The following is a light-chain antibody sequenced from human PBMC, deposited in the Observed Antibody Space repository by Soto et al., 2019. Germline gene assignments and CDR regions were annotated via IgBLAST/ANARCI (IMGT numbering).Light chain of an antibody. V-gene: IGKV3-20*01. CDR3: QRLVPPLSWT. CDR2: GAS. Sequence: EIVVTQNPGTLSLWAGEKTSVSSISCQSVGSTYLIWYQQKPGQAPRLLIYGASSRATGVPDRFSGVLSGTDFTRTISRLSALDLELYYCQRLVPPLSWTCGQGTKVDIK. CDR1: QSVGSTY. J-gene: IGKJ1*01.